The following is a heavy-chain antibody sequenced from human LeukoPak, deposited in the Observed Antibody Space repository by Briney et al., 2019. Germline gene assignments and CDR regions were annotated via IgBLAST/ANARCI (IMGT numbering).Heavy chain of an antibody. CDR3: ARGRLHYYGDI. Sequence: ASVKVSFKSSGYTFTSYYMHWVRQAPGQGLEWVGIINPSCGSTSYAQKFQGRVSMTRDTSTSTVYMELSSLRSEDTAVYYCARGRLHYYGDIWGQGTMVTVSS. J-gene: IGHJ3*02. CDR2: INPSCGST. V-gene: IGHV1-46*01. CDR1: GYTFTSYY. D-gene: IGHD3-10*01.